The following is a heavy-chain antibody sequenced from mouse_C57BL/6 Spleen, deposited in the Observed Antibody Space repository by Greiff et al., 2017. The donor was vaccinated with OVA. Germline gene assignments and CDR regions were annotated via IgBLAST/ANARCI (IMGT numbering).Heavy chain of an antibody. CDR2: INPYNDGT. Sequence: VQLQQSGPVLVKPGASVKMSCKASGYTFTDYYMNWVKQSHGKSLEWIGVINPYNDGTSYNQKFTGKATLTVDKSSSTAYMELNSLTSEDSAVYYCARGEVYYDYDGGYYFDYWGQGTTLTVSS. CDR3: ARGEVYYDYDGGYYFDY. J-gene: IGHJ2*01. CDR1: GYTFTDYY. D-gene: IGHD2-4*01. V-gene: IGHV1-19*01.